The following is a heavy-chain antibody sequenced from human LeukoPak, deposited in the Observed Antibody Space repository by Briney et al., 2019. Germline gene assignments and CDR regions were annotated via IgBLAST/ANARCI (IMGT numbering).Heavy chain of an antibody. J-gene: IGHJ4*02. CDR2: IYLSGST. V-gene: IGHV4-59*01. D-gene: IGHD1-26*01. CDR3: ARGREGGKTPFDY. CDR1: GGSISSYY. Sequence: PSETLSLTCTVSGGSISSYYWSWIRQPPGKGLGWIGYIYLSGSTNYNPSLKSRVTISVDTSKNQVSLKLSSVTAADTAVYYCARGREGGKTPFDYWGQGTLVTVSS.